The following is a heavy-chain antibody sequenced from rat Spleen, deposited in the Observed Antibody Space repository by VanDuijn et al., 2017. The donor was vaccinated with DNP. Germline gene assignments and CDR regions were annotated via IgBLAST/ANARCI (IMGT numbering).Heavy chain of an antibody. CDR2: ITNTGGST. CDR3: TSRYFDF. J-gene: IGHJ1*01. CDR1: GFTFNNYW. V-gene: IGHV5-31*01. Sequence: EVQLVESGGGPVQPGRSLKLSCVASGFTFNNYWMTWIRQAPGKGLEWVASITNTGGSTYYPDSVKGRFTISRDNAKSNLYLQMNSLRSEDKATYYCTSRYFDFWGPGTMVTVSS.